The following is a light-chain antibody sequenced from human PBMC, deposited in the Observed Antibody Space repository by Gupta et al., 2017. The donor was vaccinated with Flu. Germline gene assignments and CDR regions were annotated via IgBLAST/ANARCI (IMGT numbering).Light chain of an antibody. CDR1: SSDVGSYNR. CDR2: EVS. J-gene: IGLJ2*01. CDR3: SLYTSSSNV. V-gene: IGLV2-18*01. Sequence: QSALTQPPSVSGSPGQSVTISCTGTSSDVGSYNRVSWYQQPPGTAPKLMIYEVSNRPSGVPDRFSGSKSGNTASLTISGLQAEDEADYYCSLYTSSSNVFGGGTKLTVL.